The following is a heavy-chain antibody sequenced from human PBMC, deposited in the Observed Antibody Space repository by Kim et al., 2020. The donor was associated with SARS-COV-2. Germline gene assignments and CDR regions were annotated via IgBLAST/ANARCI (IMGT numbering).Heavy chain of an antibody. CDR2: IYHSGST. J-gene: IGHJ4*02. Sequence: SETLSLTCAVSGGSISSSNWWSWVRQPPGKGLEWIGEIYHSGSTNYNPSLKSLVTISVDKSKNQFSLKLSSVTAADTAVYYCAREGHLGIAAAGKTLDYWGQGTLLTVSS. V-gene: IGHV4-4*02. CDR3: AREGHLGIAAAGKTLDY. CDR1: GGSISSSNW. D-gene: IGHD6-13*01.